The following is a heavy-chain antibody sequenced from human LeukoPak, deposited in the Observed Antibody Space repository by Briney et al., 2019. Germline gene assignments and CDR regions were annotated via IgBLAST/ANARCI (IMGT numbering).Heavy chain of an antibody. CDR3: AKDICSGGSCYMYFFDY. V-gene: IGHV3-9*01. J-gene: IGHJ4*02. Sequence: PGGSLRLSCAASGFTFDDYGMHWVRQAPGKGLEWVSGISWNSGTIGYADSVKGRFTISRDNAKNSLYLQMNSLRAEDTALYYCAKDICSGGSCYMYFFDYWGQGTLVTVSS. CDR2: ISWNSGTI. CDR1: GFTFDDYG. D-gene: IGHD2-15*01.